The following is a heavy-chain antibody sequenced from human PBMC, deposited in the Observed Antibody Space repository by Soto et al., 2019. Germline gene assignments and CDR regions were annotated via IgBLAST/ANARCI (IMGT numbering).Heavy chain of an antibody. Sequence: QITLKESGPPRVRPTQTLALTCTFSGFSLTTSGVGVGWIRKTPGKALEWLAVIYWDDDKRYSPSQKSRLTNTKDTSKNQKDLTMLDMDPVDTATYFCALRGYMYGNWDHGYFDFWGQGTLVTVSS. D-gene: IGHD5-18*01. CDR3: ALRGYMYGNWDHGYFDF. J-gene: IGHJ4*02. CDR1: GFSLTTSGVG. V-gene: IGHV2-5*02. CDR2: IYWDDDK.